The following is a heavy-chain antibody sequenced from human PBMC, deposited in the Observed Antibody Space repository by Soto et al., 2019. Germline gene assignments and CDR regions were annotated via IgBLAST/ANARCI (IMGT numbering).Heavy chain of an antibody. D-gene: IGHD4-17*01. Sequence: GESLKISCKGSGYSFTTDCIGSVLQMPGKGLEWMGLIYPGDSDTRYNPSFQCQVSISADKSSSTAYLQWSSLKASDTAIFYCARQMKSTVTSFAFDIWGQGTMVTVSS. CDR1: GYSFTTDC. V-gene: IGHV5-51*01. J-gene: IGHJ3*02. CDR2: IYPGDSDT. CDR3: ARQMKSTVTSFAFDI.